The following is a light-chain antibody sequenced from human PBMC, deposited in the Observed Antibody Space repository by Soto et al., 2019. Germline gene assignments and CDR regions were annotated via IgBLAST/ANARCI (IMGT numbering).Light chain of an antibody. CDR2: KAS. Sequence: DIQMTQSPSTLSASVGDRVTITCRASQSISSWLAWYQQKPGKAPKLLLYKASSLESGVPSRFSGSGSGTEFTLTISRLQSDDFATYYCQQYNSWWTFGQGTKLEIK. J-gene: IGKJ2*02. CDR3: QQYNSWWT. V-gene: IGKV1-5*03. CDR1: QSISSW.